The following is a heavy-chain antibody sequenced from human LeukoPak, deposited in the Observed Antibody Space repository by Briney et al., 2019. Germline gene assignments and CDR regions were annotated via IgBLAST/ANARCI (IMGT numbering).Heavy chain of an antibody. J-gene: IGHJ3*02. CDR1: GFTFSSYS. CDR3: PRDGGYSYGPDAFDI. Sequence: GGSLRLSCAASGFTFSSYSMNWVRQAPGKGLEWVSSISSSSSYIYYADSVKGRFTISRDNAKNSLYLQMNSLRAEDTAVYYCPRDGGYSYGPDAFDIWGQGTMVTVSS. V-gene: IGHV3-21*01. CDR2: ISSSSSYI. D-gene: IGHD5-18*01.